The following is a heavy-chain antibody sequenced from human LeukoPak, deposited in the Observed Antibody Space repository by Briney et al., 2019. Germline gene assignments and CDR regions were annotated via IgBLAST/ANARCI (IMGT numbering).Heavy chain of an antibody. CDR2: IYSGGST. V-gene: IGHV3-53*01. CDR1: GFTVSSNY. J-gene: IGHJ6*03. Sequence: GGSLRLSCAASGFTVSSNYMSWVRQAPGKGLEWVSGIYSGGSTYYADSVKGRFTISRDNSKNTLYLQMNSLRAEDTAVYYCAREGFEGSPFGNYGYYYYMDVWGKGTTVTVSS. CDR3: AREGFEGSPFGNYGYYYYMDV. D-gene: IGHD4-11*01.